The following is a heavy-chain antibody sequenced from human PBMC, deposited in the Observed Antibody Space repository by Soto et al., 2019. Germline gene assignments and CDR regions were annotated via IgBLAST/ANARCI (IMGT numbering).Heavy chain of an antibody. CDR1: GFTFSSYE. V-gene: IGHV3-48*03. Sequence: EVQLVESGGGLVQPGGSLRLSCAASGFTFSSYEMNWVRQAPGKGLEWVSYISSSGSTIYYADSVKGRFTISRDNAKNSLYLQMNSLRAEDTALYYCAKALGERIAAAADYWGQGTLVTVSS. J-gene: IGHJ4*02. CDR2: ISSSGSTI. D-gene: IGHD6-13*01. CDR3: AKALGERIAAAADY.